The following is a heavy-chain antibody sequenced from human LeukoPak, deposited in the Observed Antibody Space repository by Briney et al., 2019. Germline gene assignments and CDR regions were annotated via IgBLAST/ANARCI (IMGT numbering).Heavy chain of an antibody. J-gene: IGHJ4*02. CDR2: INPNSGGT. D-gene: IGHD3-22*01. Sequence: ASVKVSCKASGYTFTGYYMNWVRQAPGQGLEWMGRINPNSGGTNYAQKFQGRVTMTRDTSISTAYMELSRLRSDDTAVYYCARELDYYDSSSPADYWGQGTLVTVSS. CDR3: ARELDYYDSSSPADY. CDR1: GYTFTGYY. V-gene: IGHV1-2*06.